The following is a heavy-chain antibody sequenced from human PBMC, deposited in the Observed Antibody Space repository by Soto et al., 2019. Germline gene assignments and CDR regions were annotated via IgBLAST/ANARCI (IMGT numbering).Heavy chain of an antibody. J-gene: IGHJ4*02. CDR3: AQEKPAGYDY. Sequence: GGSLRLSCAASGFTFSSYAMSWVRQAPGKGLEWVSVISGSGDSTYYADSVKGRFTIPRDNSKNTLYLQMNSLRAEDTAVYYCAQEKPAGYDYWGQGTLFSVSS. CDR2: ISGSGDST. CDR1: GFTFSSYA. V-gene: IGHV3-23*01. D-gene: IGHD2-2*01.